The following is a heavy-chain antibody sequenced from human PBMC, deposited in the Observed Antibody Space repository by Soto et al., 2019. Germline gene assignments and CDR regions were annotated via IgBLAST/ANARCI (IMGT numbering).Heavy chain of an antibody. CDR1: GDTFSFYT. V-gene: IGHV1-69*02. Sequence: QVQLVQSGTEVKKPGSSVKVSCKASGDTFSFYTINWVRQAPGLGIEWVGRINPIVSMSNYAQKFQGRVSMTADKSTSTAYMELRSLRSDDTAMYFCAASYGSGYRAIDYWGQGALVIVSS. CDR2: INPIVSMS. CDR3: AASYGSGYRAIDY. J-gene: IGHJ4*02. D-gene: IGHD3-10*01.